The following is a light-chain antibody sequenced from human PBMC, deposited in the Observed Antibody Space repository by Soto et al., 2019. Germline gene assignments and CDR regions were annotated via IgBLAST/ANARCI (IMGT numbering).Light chain of an antibody. J-gene: IGKJ4*01. Sequence: DIQMTQSPSSLSASVGDRVTITCRASQSISNYLNWYQQKPGKAPKLLIYGASSLQSGVPSRFSGSGSGTDFTLTISSLQPEDFAIYYCQQSYSTPLFGGGTKVEIK. CDR2: GAS. CDR1: QSISNY. V-gene: IGKV1-39*01. CDR3: QQSYSTPL.